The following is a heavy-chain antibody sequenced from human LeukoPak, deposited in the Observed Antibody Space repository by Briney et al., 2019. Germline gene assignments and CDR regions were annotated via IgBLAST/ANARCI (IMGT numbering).Heavy chain of an antibody. CDR1: GFTFSSYG. CDR3: AKDRDIVVVPAAIGDAFDT. V-gene: IGHV3-30*02. CDR2: IRYDGSNK. D-gene: IGHD2-2*01. Sequence: PGGSLRLSCAASGFTFSSYGMHWVRQAPGKGLEWVAFIRYDGSNKYYADSVKGRFTISRDNSKNTLYLQMNSLRAEDTAVYYCAKDRDIVVVPAAIGDAFDTWDQGTMVTVSS. J-gene: IGHJ3*02.